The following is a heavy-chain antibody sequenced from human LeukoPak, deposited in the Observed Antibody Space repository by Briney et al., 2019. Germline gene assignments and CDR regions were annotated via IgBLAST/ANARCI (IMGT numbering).Heavy chain of an antibody. CDR2: ISWRGDSV. V-gene: IGHV3-9*01. CDR1: GFTFDDYA. CDR3: AKDWSYGGNSWKYFGS. Sequence: GGSLRLSCAASGFTFDDYAMHWVRQAPGKGLEWVSGISWRGDSVDYADSVKGRFTISRDNAKSSLYLQMNSLRADDTALYYCAKDWSYGGNSWKYFGSWGQGILVTVSS. J-gene: IGHJ4*02. D-gene: IGHD4-23*01.